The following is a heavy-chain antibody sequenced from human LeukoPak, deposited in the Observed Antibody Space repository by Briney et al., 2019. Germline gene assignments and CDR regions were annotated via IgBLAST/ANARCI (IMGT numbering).Heavy chain of an antibody. CDR1: GGSFSGYY. Sequence: SETLSLTCAVYGGSFSGYYWSWIRQPPGKGLEWIGEINHSGSTNYNPSLKSRVTISVDTSKNQFSLKLSSVTAADTAVYYCARGLGLEGFDYWGQGTLVTVSS. V-gene: IGHV4-34*01. J-gene: IGHJ4*02. CDR2: INHSGST. D-gene: IGHD7-27*01. CDR3: ARGLGLEGFDY.